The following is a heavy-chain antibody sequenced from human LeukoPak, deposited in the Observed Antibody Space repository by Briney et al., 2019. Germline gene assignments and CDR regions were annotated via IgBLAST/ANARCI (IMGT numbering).Heavy chain of an antibody. CDR1: GYTFTSYD. J-gene: IGHJ5*02. D-gene: IGHD5-24*01. CDR2: MNPNSGNT. V-gene: IGHV1-8*01. Sequence: ASVKASCKASGYTFTSYDINWVRQATGQGLEWMGWMNPNSGNTGYAQKFQGRVTMTKNTSISTAYMEVSSLRSEDTAVYYCARGRGMATIGWFDPWGQGTLVTVSS. CDR3: ARGRGMATIGWFDP.